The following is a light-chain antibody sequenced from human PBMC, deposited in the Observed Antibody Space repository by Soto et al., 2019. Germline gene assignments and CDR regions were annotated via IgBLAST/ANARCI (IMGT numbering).Light chain of an antibody. V-gene: IGKV3-20*01. CDR2: GTS. Sequence: EIVLTQSPGTLSLSPGERATLSCRASQSLGSNYLAWYQQRPGQAPRLLIYGTSTRTTGIPDRFSGSGSGTDFTLTISRLEHEDFAVYYCQHFGSSPPRYTFGQGTKLEI. J-gene: IGKJ2*01. CDR1: QSLGSNY. CDR3: QHFGSSPPRYT.